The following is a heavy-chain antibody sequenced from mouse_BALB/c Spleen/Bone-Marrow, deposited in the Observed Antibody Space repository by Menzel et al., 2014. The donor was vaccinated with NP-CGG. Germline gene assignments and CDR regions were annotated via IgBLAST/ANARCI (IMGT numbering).Heavy chain of an antibody. CDR3: ARGRIYYDYDVGDY. CDR2: ISDGGSYT. V-gene: IGHV5-4*02. J-gene: IGHJ2*01. CDR1: GFTFSDYY. D-gene: IGHD2-4*01. Sequence: EVMLVESGGGLVKPGGSLKLSCAASGFTFSDYYMYWVRQTPEKRLEWVATISDGGSYTYYPDSVKGRFTISRGNAKNNLCLQMSSLKSEDTAMYYCARGRIYYDYDVGDYWGQGTTLTVSS.